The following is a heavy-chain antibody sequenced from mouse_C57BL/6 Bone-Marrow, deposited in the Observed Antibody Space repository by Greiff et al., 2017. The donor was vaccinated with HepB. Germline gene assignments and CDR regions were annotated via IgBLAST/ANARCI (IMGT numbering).Heavy chain of an antibody. CDR1: GYTFTSYW. J-gene: IGHJ4*01. V-gene: IGHV1-55*01. Sequence: QVQLQQPGAELVKPGASVKMSCKASGYTFTSYWITWVKQRPGQGLEWIGDIYPGSGSTNYNEKFKSKATQTVDTSSSTAYMQLSSLTSEDSAVYYCAREGLPHYYAMDYWGQGTSVTVSS. D-gene: IGHD2-2*01. CDR3: AREGLPHYYAMDY. CDR2: IYPGSGST.